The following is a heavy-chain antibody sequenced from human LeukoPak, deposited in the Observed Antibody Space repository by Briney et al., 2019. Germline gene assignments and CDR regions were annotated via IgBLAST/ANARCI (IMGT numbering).Heavy chain of an antibody. CDR1: GYTFTGYY. CDR3: ASGYSYGYRGFNWFDP. D-gene: IGHD5-18*01. CDR2: INPNSGGT. J-gene: IGHJ5*02. Sequence: ASVTVSCKASGYTFTGYYMHWVRQAPGQGLEWMGWINPNSGGTNYAQKFQGRVTMTRDTSISTAYMELSRLRSDDTAVYYCASGYSYGYRGFNWFDPWGQGTLVTVSS. V-gene: IGHV1-2*02.